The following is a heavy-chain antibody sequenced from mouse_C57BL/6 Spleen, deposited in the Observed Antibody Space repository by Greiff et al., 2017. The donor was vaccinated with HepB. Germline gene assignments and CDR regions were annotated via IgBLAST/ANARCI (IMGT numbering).Heavy chain of an antibody. D-gene: IGHD2-4*01. J-gene: IGHJ2*01. CDR2: IDPENGDT. CDR3: TTGGLRTIY. V-gene: IGHV14-4*01. Sequence: EVKLQESGAELVRPGASVKLSCTASGFNIKDDYMHWVKQRPEQGLEWIGWIDPENGDTEYASKFQGKATITADTSSNTAYLQLSSLTSEDTAVYYCTTGGLRTIYWGQGTTLTVSS. CDR1: GFNIKDDY.